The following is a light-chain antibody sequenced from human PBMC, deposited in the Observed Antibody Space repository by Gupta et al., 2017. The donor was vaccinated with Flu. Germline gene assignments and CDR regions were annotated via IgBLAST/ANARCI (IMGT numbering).Light chain of an antibody. J-gene: IGKJ2*01. V-gene: IGKV1-5*03. CDR1: QNINSW. CDR3: QQYNSYSMYT. Sequence: STLTASVGDRVNITCRASQNINSWLAWYQQKPGKAPNLLIYKASSLESGGPARVSGSGSGTEFTLTSSSLQPEDFASYYCQQYNSYSMYTFGEGTKLEMK. CDR2: KAS.